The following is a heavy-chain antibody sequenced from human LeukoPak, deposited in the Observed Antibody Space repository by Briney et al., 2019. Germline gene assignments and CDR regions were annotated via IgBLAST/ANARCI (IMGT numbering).Heavy chain of an antibody. D-gene: IGHD6-19*01. CDR1: GGSLSTYY. CDR3: ARCIAVAGAFDY. V-gene: IGHV4-59*01. Sequence: PSETLSLTCSVSGGSLSTYYWTWTRQPPGKGLEWIGYIHQSGTTEFNPSLKSRVTMSLDTSKNQFSLKLSSVTAADTAVYYCARCIAVAGAFDYWGQGTLVTVSS. J-gene: IGHJ4*02. CDR2: IHQSGTT.